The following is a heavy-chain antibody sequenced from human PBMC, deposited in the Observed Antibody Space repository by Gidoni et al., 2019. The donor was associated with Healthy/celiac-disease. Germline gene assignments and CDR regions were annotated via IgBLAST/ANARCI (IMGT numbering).Heavy chain of an antibody. CDR1: GFTFSSYG. CDR2: IWYDGSNK. D-gene: IGHD3-22*01. J-gene: IGHJ4*02. CDR3: ARDYDSSGYCDY. V-gene: IGHV3-33*01. Sequence: QVQLVASGGGVVQPGRSLRLSCAASGFTFSSYGMHWVRQAPGKGLEWVAVIWYDGSNKYYADSVKGRFTISRDNSKNTLYLQMNSLRAEDTAVYYCARDYDSSGYCDYWGQGTLVTVSS.